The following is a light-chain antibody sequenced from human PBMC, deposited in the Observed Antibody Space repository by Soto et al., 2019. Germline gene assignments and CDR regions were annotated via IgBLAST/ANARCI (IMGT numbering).Light chain of an antibody. CDR2: EVS. V-gene: IGLV2-14*01. Sequence: QSALTQPASVSGSPGQSITISFTGTSSDVGGYNYVSWYQQHPGKAPKVMIYEVSNRPSGVSNRFSGSKSGNTASLTISGLQAEDEGDYYCSSYRSIGSLVFGTGTKLTVL. J-gene: IGLJ1*01. CDR1: SSDVGGYNY. CDR3: SSYRSIGSLV.